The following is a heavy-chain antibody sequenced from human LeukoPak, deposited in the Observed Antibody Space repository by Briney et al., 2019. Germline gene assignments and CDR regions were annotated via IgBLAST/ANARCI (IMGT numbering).Heavy chain of an antibody. D-gene: IGHD2-2*01. Sequence: PWGSLRLSCAASGFTFSSYSMNWVRQAPGKGLEWVSSISSSSSYIYYADSVKGRFTISRDNAKNSLYLQMNSLRAEDTAVYYCARDVYCSSTSCYWSRAHYYGMDVWGQGTTVTVSS. V-gene: IGHV3-21*01. CDR2: ISSSSSYI. CDR1: GFTFSSYS. CDR3: ARDVYCSSTSCYWSRAHYYGMDV. J-gene: IGHJ6*02.